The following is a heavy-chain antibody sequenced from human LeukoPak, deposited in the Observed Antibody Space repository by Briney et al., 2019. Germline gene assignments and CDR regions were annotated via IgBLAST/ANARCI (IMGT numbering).Heavy chain of an antibody. CDR2: ISGSGGST. J-gene: IGHJ6*04. Sequence: GGTLRLSCAASGFTFSSYGMSWVRQAPGKGLEWVSGISGSGGSTYYADAVKGRLTISRDNSKNTLYLQMNSLRAEDTAVYYCAELGITMIGGVWGKGTTVTISS. CDR1: GFTFSSYG. D-gene: IGHD3-10*02. V-gene: IGHV3-23*01. CDR3: AELGITMIGGV.